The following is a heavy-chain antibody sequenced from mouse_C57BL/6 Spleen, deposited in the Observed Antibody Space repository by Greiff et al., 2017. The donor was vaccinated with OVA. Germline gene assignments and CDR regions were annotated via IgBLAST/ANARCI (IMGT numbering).Heavy chain of an antibody. V-gene: IGHV3-6*01. Sequence: EVQRVESGPGLVKPSQSLSLTCSVTGYSITSGYYWNWIRQFPGNKLEWMGYISYDGSNNYNPSLKNRISITRDTSKNQFFLKLNSVTTEDTATYYCARDREGYYAMDYWGQGTSVTVSS. CDR3: ARDREGYYAMDY. CDR1: GYSITSGYY. J-gene: IGHJ4*01. CDR2: ISYDGSN. D-gene: IGHD3-3*01.